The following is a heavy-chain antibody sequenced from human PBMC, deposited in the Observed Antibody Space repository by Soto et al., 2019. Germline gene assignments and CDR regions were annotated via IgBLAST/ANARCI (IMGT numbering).Heavy chain of an antibody. V-gene: IGHV3-7*01. CDR1: GFTFEKYW. Sequence: DVQLLESGGALVQPGESLRLSCAASGFTFEKYWITWARQAPGKGLELVANIKEDGSDKTYVDSVKGRFTVSRDNTKDFLFLQMNSLRDEDTAVYYCARGRSTDYWGQGTLVIVSS. CDR2: IKEDGSDK. J-gene: IGHJ4*02. CDR3: ARGRSTDY.